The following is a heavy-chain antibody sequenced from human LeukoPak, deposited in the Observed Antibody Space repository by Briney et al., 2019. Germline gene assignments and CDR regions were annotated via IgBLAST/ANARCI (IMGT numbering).Heavy chain of an antibody. J-gene: IGHJ4*02. Sequence: SETLSLTCTVSGGSISSYYWSWIRQPPGKGLEWIGYIYNSGGTNYNPSLKSRVTISLDTSKNQFSLKLSSVTAADTAVYYCATYRSRGFDYWGQGTLVTVSS. V-gene: IGHV4-59*01. D-gene: IGHD2-21*01. CDR1: GGSISSYY. CDR2: IYNSGGT. CDR3: ATYRSRGFDY.